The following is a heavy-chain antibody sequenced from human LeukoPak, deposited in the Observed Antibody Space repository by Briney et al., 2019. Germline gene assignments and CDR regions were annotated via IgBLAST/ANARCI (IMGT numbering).Heavy chain of an antibody. Sequence: PGGSLRLSCAASGFTFSSYWMNWVRQAPGKGLEWVAKIKQDGSEKYYVDSVKGRFTISRDNSKNTLYLQMNSLRAEDTAVYYCAKAVRGVCDFWGQGTLVTVTS. J-gene: IGHJ4*02. D-gene: IGHD3-10*01. V-gene: IGHV3-7*04. CDR3: AKAVRGVCDF. CDR1: GFTFSSYW. CDR2: IKQDGSEK.